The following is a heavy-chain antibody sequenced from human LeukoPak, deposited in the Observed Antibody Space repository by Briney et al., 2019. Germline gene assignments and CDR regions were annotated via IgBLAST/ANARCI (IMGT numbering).Heavy chain of an antibody. J-gene: IGHJ4*02. CDR1: GLTISTKY. V-gene: IGHV3-23*01. CDR3: GKGEYQLLYPHLFDY. Sequence: RGGALRVSCAVSGLTISTKYMTWVREAPGKGLEWVSAISGSGGSTYYADSVKGRFTISRDNSKTTLYLQMNSLRAEDTAVYYCGKGEYQLLYPHLFDYWGQGTLVTVSS. CDR2: ISGSGGST. D-gene: IGHD2-2*02.